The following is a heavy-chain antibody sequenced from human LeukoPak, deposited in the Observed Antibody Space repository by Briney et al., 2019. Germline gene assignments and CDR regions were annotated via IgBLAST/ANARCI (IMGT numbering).Heavy chain of an antibody. D-gene: IGHD3-10*02. CDR2: IFYSGST. CDR1: GASISSGSYY. Sequence: PSETLSLTCTVSGASISSGSYYWSWIRQPPGKGLEWIGNIFYSGSTYYSPSLRSRVTISLDTSKNQFSLKLSSVTAADTAVYYCARASPILRSGSYYNNYYYYYMDVWGKGTTVTISS. CDR3: ARASPILRSGSYYNNYYYYYMDV. J-gene: IGHJ6*03. V-gene: IGHV4-39*07.